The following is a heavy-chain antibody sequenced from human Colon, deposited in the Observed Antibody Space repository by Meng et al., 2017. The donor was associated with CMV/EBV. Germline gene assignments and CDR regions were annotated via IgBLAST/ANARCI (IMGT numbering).Heavy chain of an antibody. CDR2: INSGGT. Sequence: ASVKVSCKASGYTFTSYYIHWVRQAPGQGLEWMGWINSGGTNYAQKFQGRVTMTRDTSISTASMELTRLNSDDSAVYYCAGDWGVHSTGRYPFDFWGQGTLVTVSS. D-gene: IGHD6-19*01. CDR1: GYTFTSYY. V-gene: IGHV1-2*02. J-gene: IGHJ4*02. CDR3: AGDWGVHSTGRYPFDF.